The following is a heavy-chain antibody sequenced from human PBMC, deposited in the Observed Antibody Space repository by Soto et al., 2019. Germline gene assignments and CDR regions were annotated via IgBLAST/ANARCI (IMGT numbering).Heavy chain of an antibody. CDR1: GFTFSSYG. J-gene: IGHJ1*01. CDR2: ISYDGSNK. V-gene: IGHV3-30*03. CDR3: ALAPDLAYCGGDCYYFQH. Sequence: QVQLVESGGGVVQPGRSLRLSCAASGFTFSSYGMHWVHQAPGKGLEWVAVISYDGSNKYYADSVKGRFTISRDNSKNTLYLQMNSLRAEDTAVYYCALAPDLAYCGGDCYYFQHWGQGTLVTVSS. D-gene: IGHD2-21*02.